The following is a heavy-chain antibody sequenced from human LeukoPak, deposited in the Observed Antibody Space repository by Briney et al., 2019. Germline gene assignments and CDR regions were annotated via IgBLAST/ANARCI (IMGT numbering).Heavy chain of an antibody. D-gene: IGHD3-3*01. J-gene: IGHJ4*02. Sequence: SETLSLTCTVSGGSISSSSYHWGWIRQPPGKGLEWIGSIYYSGSTYYNPSLKSRVTISVDTSKNQFSLKLSSVTAADTAVYYCARLPDFWSGYHFDYWGQGTLVTVSS. CDR3: ARLPDFWSGYHFDY. CDR2: IYYSGST. CDR1: GGSISSSSYH. V-gene: IGHV4-39*01.